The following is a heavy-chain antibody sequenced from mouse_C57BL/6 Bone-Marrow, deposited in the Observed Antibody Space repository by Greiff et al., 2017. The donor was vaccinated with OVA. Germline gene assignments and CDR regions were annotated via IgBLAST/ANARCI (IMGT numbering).Heavy chain of an antibody. J-gene: IGHJ1*03. CDR3: ARRLRRYFDV. Sequence: QVQLQQPGAELVRPGTSVKLSCKASGYTFTSYWMHWVKQRPGQGLEWIGVIDPSDSYTNYNQKFKGKATLTVDTSSSTAYMQLSSLTSEDSAVYYCARRLRRYFDVWGTGTTVTVSS. CDR2: IDPSDSYT. V-gene: IGHV1-59*01. D-gene: IGHD3-2*02. CDR1: GYTFTSYW.